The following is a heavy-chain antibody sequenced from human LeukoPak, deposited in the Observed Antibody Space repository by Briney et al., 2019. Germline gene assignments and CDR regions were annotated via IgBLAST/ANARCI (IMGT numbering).Heavy chain of an antibody. CDR1: GGSISSGSYY. D-gene: IGHD3-10*01. V-gene: IGHV4-61*02. J-gene: IGHJ5*02. CDR2: IYTSGST. CDR3: ARYYYGSGSYYRDNWFDP. Sequence: SQTLSLTCTVSGGSISSGSYYWSWIRQPAGKGLEWIGRIYTSGSTNYNPSLKSRVTMSVDTSKNQFSLKLSSVTAADTAVYYCARYYYGSGSYYRDNWFDPWGQGTLVTVSS.